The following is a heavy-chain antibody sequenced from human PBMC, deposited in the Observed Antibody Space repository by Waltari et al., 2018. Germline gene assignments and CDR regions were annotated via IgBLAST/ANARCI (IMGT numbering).Heavy chain of an antibody. D-gene: IGHD3-22*01. Sequence: EVQLVESGGGLVRHGGSLRLSCAASGFTFSSHSLNWVRQAPGKGLEWVSSISSSSSYIYYADSVNGRFTISRDNAKISLYLQMNSLRAEDTAVYYCARVENSSGYYIDYWGQGTLVTVSS. J-gene: IGHJ4*02. CDR1: GFTFSSHS. CDR3: ARVENSSGYYIDY. CDR2: ISSSSSYI. V-gene: IGHV3-21*01.